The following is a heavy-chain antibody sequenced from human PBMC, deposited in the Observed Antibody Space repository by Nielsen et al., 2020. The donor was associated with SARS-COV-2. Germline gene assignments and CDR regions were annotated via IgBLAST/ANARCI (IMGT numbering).Heavy chain of an antibody. V-gene: IGHV3-11*05. J-gene: IGHJ6*02. D-gene: IGHD3-10*01. CDR2: ISSSSYT. Sequence: GESLKISCAASGFTFSDYYMSWIRQAPGKGLEWVSYISSSSYTNYADSVKGRFTISRDNAKNSLYLQMNSLRAEDTAVYYCAREGWYGSGRDYYGMDVWGQGTTVTVSS. CDR3: AREGWYGSGRDYYGMDV. CDR1: GFTFSDYY.